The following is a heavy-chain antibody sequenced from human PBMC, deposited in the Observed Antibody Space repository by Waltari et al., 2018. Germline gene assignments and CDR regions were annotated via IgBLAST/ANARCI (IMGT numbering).Heavy chain of an antibody. V-gene: IGHV3-23*01. CDR3: AKGRSRQPYYFDY. CDR1: GFTFSSYA. J-gene: IGHJ4*02. D-gene: IGHD3-10*01. CDR2: ISGSGGST. Sequence: EVQLLESGGGLVQPGGSLRLSCAASGFTFSSYAMSWVRQAPGKGLAWVSAISGSGGSTYYADSVKGRFTISRDNSKNTLYLQMNSLRAEDTAVYYCAKGRSRQPYYFDYWGQGTLVTVSS.